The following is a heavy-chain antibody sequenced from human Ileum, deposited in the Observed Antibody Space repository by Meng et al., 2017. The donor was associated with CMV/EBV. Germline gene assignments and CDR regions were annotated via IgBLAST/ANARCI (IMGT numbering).Heavy chain of an antibody. CDR3: VVGYDSRKVAY. CDR2: ICSGDTT. CDR1: GFTASH. J-gene: IGHJ4*01. D-gene: IGHD3-16*01. Sequence: GESLKISCTVSGFTASHMNWVRQAPGKGPEWISVICSGDTTHYAHSVKDRFTISRDNSMNTLYLQMSSLRAEDTAIYYCVVGYDSRKVAYWGHGKLVNVAS. V-gene: IGHV3-53*01.